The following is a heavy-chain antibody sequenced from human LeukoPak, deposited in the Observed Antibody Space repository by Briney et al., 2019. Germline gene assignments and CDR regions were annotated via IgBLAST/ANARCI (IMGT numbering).Heavy chain of an antibody. CDR1: VFTLSSYA. Sequence: GVSVRLSCASSVFTLSSYAMMCVRQAPGKVLECVSAFNGSGGSTYYADSVKGRFTISRDNSKNKLYLQINSLRAEDTAVYYCATDRIRGVDYYGSGSYSLHIWGQGTMVTVSS. D-gene: IGHD3-10*01. V-gene: IGHV3-23*01. CDR3: ATDRIRGVDYYGSGSYSLHI. J-gene: IGHJ3*02. CDR2: FNGSGGST.